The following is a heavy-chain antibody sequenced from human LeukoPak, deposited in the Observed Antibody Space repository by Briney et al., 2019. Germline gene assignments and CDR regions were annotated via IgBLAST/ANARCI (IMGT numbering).Heavy chain of an antibody. J-gene: IGHJ4*02. V-gene: IGHV3-23*01. CDR1: GFTFRSYA. Sequence: GGSLRLSCAASGFTFRSYAMSWVRQAPGKGLEWVPAISGSGGSTYYADSVKGRFTISRDNSKNTLYLQMNSLRAEDTAVYYCAKEPEYCSGGSCYHLDYWGQGTLVTVSS. CDR3: AKEPEYCSGGSCYHLDY. CDR2: ISGSGGST. D-gene: IGHD2-15*01.